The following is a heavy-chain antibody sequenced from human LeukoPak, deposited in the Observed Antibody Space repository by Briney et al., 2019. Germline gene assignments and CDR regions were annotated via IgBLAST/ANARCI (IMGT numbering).Heavy chain of an antibody. Sequence: SVKVSCKASGGTFSSYAISWVRQAPGQGLEWMGRIIPILGIASYAQKFQGRVTITADKSTSTAYMELSSLRSEDTAVYYCAREVYDSSGPVPLYYYYGMDVWGQGTTVTVSS. D-gene: IGHD3-22*01. J-gene: IGHJ6*02. CDR1: GGTFSSYA. V-gene: IGHV1-69*04. CDR2: IIPILGIA. CDR3: AREVYDSSGPVPLYYYYGMDV.